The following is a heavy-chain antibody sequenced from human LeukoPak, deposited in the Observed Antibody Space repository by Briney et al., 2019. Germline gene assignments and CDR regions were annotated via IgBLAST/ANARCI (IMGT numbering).Heavy chain of an antibody. CDR2: LTSSGGTT. Sequence: GKSLRLSCAASGFTFSSYNMHWVRQAPGRGLEWVSGLTSSGGTTYYADSVKGRFTISRDNSRSTLYLQTNSLRVEDTAVYYCAKPVAGSSLGAFDIWGQGTMVTVSS. V-gene: IGHV3-23*01. CDR3: AKPVAGSSLGAFDI. CDR1: GFTFSSYN. J-gene: IGHJ3*02. D-gene: IGHD6-19*01.